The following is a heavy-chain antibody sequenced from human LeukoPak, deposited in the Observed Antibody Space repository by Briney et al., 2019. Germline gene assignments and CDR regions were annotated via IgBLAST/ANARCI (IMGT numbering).Heavy chain of an antibody. Sequence: SSETLSLTCAVYGGSFSGYYWSWIRQPPGKGLEWIGEINHSGSTNYNPSLKSRVTISVDTSKNQFSLKLSSVTAADTAVYYCARGKDYYDSSGYYYVSGTTPIDYWGQGTLVTVSS. CDR1: GGSFSGYY. V-gene: IGHV4-34*01. D-gene: IGHD3-22*01. CDR2: INHSGST. J-gene: IGHJ4*02. CDR3: ARGKDYYDSSGYYYVSGTTPIDY.